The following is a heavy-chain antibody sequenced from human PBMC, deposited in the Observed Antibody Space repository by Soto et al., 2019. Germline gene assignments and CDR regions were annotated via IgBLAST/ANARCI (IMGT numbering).Heavy chain of an antibody. Sequence: ASVKVSCKASGYTRTDFSMHCVRQAPGQRPEWMGWLSVGNGDTKYSQKFQGRVTITRDTSARTAYMELSNLRSEDTAVYYCATSEGDCGGGSCYNYFYYYGMDVWGQGTTVTVSS. CDR1: GYTRTDFS. D-gene: IGHD2-15*01. CDR2: LSVGNGDT. J-gene: IGHJ6*02. CDR3: ATSEGDCGGGSCYNYFYYYGMDV. V-gene: IGHV1-3*01.